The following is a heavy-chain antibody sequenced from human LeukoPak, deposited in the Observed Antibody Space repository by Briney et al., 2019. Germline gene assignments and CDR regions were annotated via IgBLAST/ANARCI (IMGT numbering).Heavy chain of an antibody. V-gene: IGHV4-4*02. CDR2: IHHSGST. D-gene: IGHD5-18*01. Sequence: SGTLSLTCAVSGGSISSSNWWSWVRQPPGKGLEWIGEIHHSGSTNYNPSLKSRVTISVDKSKDQFSLKLSSVTAADTAVYYCARDPYTAYAFDIWGQGTMVTVSS. CDR3: ARDPYTAYAFDI. J-gene: IGHJ3*02. CDR1: GGSISSSNW.